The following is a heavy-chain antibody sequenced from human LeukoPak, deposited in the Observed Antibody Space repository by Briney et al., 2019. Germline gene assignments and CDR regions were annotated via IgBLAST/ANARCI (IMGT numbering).Heavy chain of an antibody. CDR2: IYYSGST. J-gene: IGHJ4*02. Sequence: PSETLSLTCAVYGGSFSGYYWSWIRQPPGKGLEWIGYIYYSGSTNYNPSLKSRFTISVDTSKNQFSLKLSSVTAADTAVYYCASGSGNYLPLDYWGQGTLVTVSS. CDR1: GGSFSGYY. D-gene: IGHD3-10*01. V-gene: IGHV4-59*01. CDR3: ASGSGNYLPLDY.